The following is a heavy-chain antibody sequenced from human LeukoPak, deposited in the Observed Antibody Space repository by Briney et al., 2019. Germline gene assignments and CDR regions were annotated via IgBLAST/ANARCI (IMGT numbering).Heavy chain of an antibody. D-gene: IGHD1-1*01. J-gene: IGHJ5*02. V-gene: IGHV1-69*13. CDR3: ARVGRLEVPHPDWFDP. Sequence: GASVKVSCKASGGTFSSYAISWVRPAPGQGLEWMGGIIPIFGTANYAQKFQGRVTITADESTSTAYMELSSLRSEDTAVYYCARVGRLEVPHPDWFDPWGQGTLVTVSS. CDR2: IIPIFGTA. CDR1: GGTFSSYA.